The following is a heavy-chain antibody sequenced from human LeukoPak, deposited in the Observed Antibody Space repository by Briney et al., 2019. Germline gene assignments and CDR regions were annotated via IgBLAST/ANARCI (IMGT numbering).Heavy chain of an antibody. CDR1: GFTFSSYA. J-gene: IGHJ4*02. Sequence: PGGSLRLSCAASGFTFSSYAMHWVRQAPGKGLEWVAVISYDGSNKYYAGSVKGRFTISRDNSKNTLYLQMNSLRAEDTAVYYCARRGHYYGSGSYYKGIDYWGQGTLVTVSS. CDR3: ARRGHYYGSGSYYKGIDY. V-gene: IGHV3-30-3*01. CDR2: ISYDGSNK. D-gene: IGHD3-10*01.